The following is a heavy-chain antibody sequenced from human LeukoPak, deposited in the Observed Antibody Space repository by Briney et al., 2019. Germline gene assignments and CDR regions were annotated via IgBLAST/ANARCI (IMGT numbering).Heavy chain of an antibody. CDR2: IDGRSTAI. D-gene: IGHD3-16*02. CDR3: ARDYRPYYFDY. J-gene: IGHJ4*02. CDR1: EFAFGNFY. Sequence: GGSLRLSCTASEFAFGNFYMSWIRQAPGKGLEWVAYIDGRSTAILYADSVRGRFTISRDNSKNSLYLEMNSLTAEDTAVYHCARDYRPYYFDYWGQGALVTVSS. V-gene: IGHV3-11*01.